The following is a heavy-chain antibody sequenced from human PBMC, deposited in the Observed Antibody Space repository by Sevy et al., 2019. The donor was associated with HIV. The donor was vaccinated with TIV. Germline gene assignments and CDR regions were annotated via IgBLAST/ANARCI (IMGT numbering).Heavy chain of an antibody. CDR3: AREPYFFDKSGYYWDY. Sequence: SETLSLTCAVSGVSVSSDTYYWSWIRQPPGKGLEWIGYVYHTGGTNYSPSFKSRVTISVDTSKNQFSLRLFSVAVADTAVYYCAREPYFFDKSGYYWDYWGQGALVTVSS. J-gene: IGHJ4*02. D-gene: IGHD3-22*01. V-gene: IGHV4-61*01. CDR2: VYHTGGT. CDR1: GVSVSSDTYY.